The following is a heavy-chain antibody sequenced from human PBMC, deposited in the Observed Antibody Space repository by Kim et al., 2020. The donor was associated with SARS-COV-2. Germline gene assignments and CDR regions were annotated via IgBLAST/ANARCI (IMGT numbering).Heavy chain of an antibody. D-gene: IGHD3-10*01. Sequence: RYSPSSQGQVTISADKSISTAYLQWSSLKASDTAMYYCARRAISGGYFDLWGRGTLVTVSS. J-gene: IGHJ2*01. V-gene: IGHV5-51*01. CDR3: ARRAISGGYFDL.